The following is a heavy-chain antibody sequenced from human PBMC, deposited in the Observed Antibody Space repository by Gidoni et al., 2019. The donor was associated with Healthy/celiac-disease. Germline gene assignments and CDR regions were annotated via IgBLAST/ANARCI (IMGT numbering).Heavy chain of an antibody. CDR3: ARVWGTGAHFDN. CDR2: IYYSGST. V-gene: IGHV4-31*03. J-gene: IGHJ4*02. D-gene: IGHD3-16*01. CDR1: GGSISSGYYY. Sequence: QVELQESGPGLVKPSQTLSLICTVSGGSISSGYYYWSWIRQHPGKGLEWIGYIYYSGSTYYNPSLQSRVTISVDTSKNQFSLKLSSVTAADTAVYYCARVWGTGAHFDNWGQGTLVTVSS.